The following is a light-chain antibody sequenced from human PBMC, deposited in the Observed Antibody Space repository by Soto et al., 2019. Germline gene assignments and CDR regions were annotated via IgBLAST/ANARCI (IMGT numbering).Light chain of an antibody. CDR1: QSVYSKY. Sequence: EIVLTQSQGTLSFSPGERATLSCRASQSVYSKYLPWYQQKPDQAPRILIFAASSRATGIPDRFSGSGSGTDFTLTISRLEPGDFAVYYCQQYGYSSWTFGQGTKVDIK. V-gene: IGKV3-20*01. CDR2: AAS. CDR3: QQYGYSSWT. J-gene: IGKJ1*01.